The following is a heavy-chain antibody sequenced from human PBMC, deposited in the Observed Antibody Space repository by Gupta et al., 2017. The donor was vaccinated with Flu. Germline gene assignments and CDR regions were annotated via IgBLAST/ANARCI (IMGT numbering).Heavy chain of an antibody. CDR2: IKQDGTAR. D-gene: IGHD2-21*02. J-gene: IGHJ4*02. CDR3: ARTTGVTDLDPRRPDY. V-gene: IGHV3-7*04. Sequence: EVQLVESGGGLVQPGGTLSISCEAPGFTFSDYWMTWVRQAPGKGLEWVVNIKQDGTARNTVDCVKGRFTISRDNARNSLHMPMNRLSAEDMAVYFCARTTGVTDLDPRRPDYWGQGTLVIVSS. CDR1: GFTFSDYW.